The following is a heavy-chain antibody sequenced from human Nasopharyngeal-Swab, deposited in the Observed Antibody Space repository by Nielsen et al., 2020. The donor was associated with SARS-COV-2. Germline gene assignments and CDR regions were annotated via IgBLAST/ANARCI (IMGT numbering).Heavy chain of an antibody. J-gene: IGHJ6*02. D-gene: IGHD3-3*01. CDR2: IDPSDSYT. CDR1: GYCFISYW. CDR3: ARSGKNYDFWSGASGYGMDV. Sequence: SCKGSGYCFISYWISWVRQMPGKGLEWMGRIDPSDSYTNYSPSFQGHVTISADKSISTAYLQWSSLKASDTAMYYCARSGKNYDFWSGASGYGMDVWGQGTTVTVSS. V-gene: IGHV5-10-1*01.